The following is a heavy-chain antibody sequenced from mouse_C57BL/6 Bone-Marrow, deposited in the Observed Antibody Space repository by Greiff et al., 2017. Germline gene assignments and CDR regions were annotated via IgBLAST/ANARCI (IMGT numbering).Heavy chain of an antibody. D-gene: IGHD3-2*02. V-gene: IGHV14-4*01. Sequence: EVKLVESGAELVRPGASVKLSCTASGFNIKDDYMHWVKQRPEQGLEWIGWIDPENGDTEYASKFQGKATITADTSSNTAYLQLSSLTSEDTAVYYCTGQLRLSYAMDYWGQGTSVTVSS. J-gene: IGHJ4*01. CDR3: TGQLRLSYAMDY. CDR2: IDPENGDT. CDR1: GFNIKDDY.